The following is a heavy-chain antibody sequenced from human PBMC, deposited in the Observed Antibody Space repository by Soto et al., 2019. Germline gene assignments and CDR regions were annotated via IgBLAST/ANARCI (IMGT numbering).Heavy chain of an antibody. D-gene: IGHD6-19*01. J-gene: IGHJ4*02. CDR3: ARDDSSGWYSPLGY. V-gene: IGHV3-33*01. Sequence: GGPLRLSCEASGFTFSSYGMHWVRQAPGKGLEWVAVTWYDESSKYYADSVKGRFTISRDNSKNTLYLQMNSLRAEDTAVYYCARDDSSGWYSPLGYWGQGTLVTVSS. CDR2: TWYDESSK. CDR1: GFTFSSYG.